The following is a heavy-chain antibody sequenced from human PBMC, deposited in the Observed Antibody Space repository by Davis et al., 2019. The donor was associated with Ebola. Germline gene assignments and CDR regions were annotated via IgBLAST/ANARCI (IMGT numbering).Heavy chain of an antibody. J-gene: IGHJ4*02. CDR3: ARGSGSRYFDWSIDY. V-gene: IGHV1-69*13. D-gene: IGHD3-9*01. CDR1: GGTFSSYA. CDR2: IIPIFGTA. Sequence: SVKVSCKASGGTFSSYAISWVRQAPGQRLEWMGGIIPIFGTANYAQKFQGRVTITADESTSTAYMELSSLRSEDTAVYYCARGSGSRYFDWSIDYWGQGTLVTVSS.